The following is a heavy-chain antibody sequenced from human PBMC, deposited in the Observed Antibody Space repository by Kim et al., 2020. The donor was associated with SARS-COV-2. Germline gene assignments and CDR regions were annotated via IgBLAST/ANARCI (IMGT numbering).Heavy chain of an antibody. J-gene: IGHJ6*02. D-gene: IGHD6-13*01. CDR3: ARDLGPRDPLAAAFIYYYYYYGMDV. CDR1: GFTFSSYA. Sequence: GGSLRLSCAASGFTFSSYAMHWVRQAPGKGLEWVAVISYDGSNKYYADSVKGRFTISRDNSKNTLYLQMNSLRAEDTAVYYCARDLGPRDPLAAAFIYYYYYYGMDVWGQGTTVTVSS. CDR2: ISYDGSNK. V-gene: IGHV3-30*04.